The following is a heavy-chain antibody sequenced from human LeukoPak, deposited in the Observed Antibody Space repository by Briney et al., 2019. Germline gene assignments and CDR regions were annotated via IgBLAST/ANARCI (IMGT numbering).Heavy chain of an antibody. D-gene: IGHD2-2*01. V-gene: IGHV4-4*02. J-gene: IGHJ6*02. CDR3: ARDLGYCSSTSCYGYYYYGMDV. CDR2: IYHSGST. CDR1: GGSISSSNW. Sequence: SETLSLTCAVSGGSISSSNWWSWVRQPPGKGLEWIGEIYHSGSTIYNPSLKSRVTISVDKSKNQFSLKLSSVTTADTAVYYCARDLGYCSSTSCYGYYYYGMDVWGQGTTVTVSS.